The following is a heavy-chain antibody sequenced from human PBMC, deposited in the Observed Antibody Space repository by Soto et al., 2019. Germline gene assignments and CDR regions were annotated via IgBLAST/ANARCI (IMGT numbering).Heavy chain of an antibody. CDR3: AKPPPDEREQMVFDY. CDR2: ISGSGGST. V-gene: IGHV3-23*01. J-gene: IGHJ4*02. D-gene: IGHD1-1*01. Sequence: PGGSLRLSCAASGFTFSSYAMSWVRQAPGKGLEWVSAISGSGGSTYYADSVKGRFTISRDNSKNTLYLHMNSLRAEDTAVYYYAKPPPDEREQMVFDYWGQGTLVTVSS. CDR1: GFTFSSYA.